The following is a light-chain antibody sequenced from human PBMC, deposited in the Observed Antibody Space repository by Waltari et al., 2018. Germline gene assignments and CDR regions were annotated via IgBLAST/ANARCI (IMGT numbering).Light chain of an antibody. CDR2: EAS. J-gene: IGKJ2*01. Sequence: DIQMTQSPSTLSASVRDRVTITCRASQSISGWLAWYQQKPGKAPKVLIYEASSVERGVSSRFSGSGFGTEFALTISGLQPDDSATYYCQQYYISPYTFGQGTKLEIK. CDR1: QSISGW. CDR3: QQYYISPYT. V-gene: IGKV1-5*03.